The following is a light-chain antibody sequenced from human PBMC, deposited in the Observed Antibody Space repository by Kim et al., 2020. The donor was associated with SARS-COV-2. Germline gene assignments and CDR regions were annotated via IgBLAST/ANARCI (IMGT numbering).Light chain of an antibody. V-gene: IGKV1-33*01. Sequence: SASVGDRVTITCQASQDITNYLNWYQQKPGKAPKLLIYDASNLQTGVPSRFSGSGSGTDFTFTISSLQPEDIATYYCQQYGNLPPTFGQGTKLEI. CDR2: DAS. CDR1: QDITNY. CDR3: QQYGNLPPT. J-gene: IGKJ2*01.